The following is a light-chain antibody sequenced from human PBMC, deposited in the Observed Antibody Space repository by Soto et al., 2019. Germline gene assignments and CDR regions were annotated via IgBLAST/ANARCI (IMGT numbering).Light chain of an antibody. Sequence: QSVLTQPPSVSGAPGQRVTISCTGRSSNIGAYYDVHWYQQLPGTAPKLLIYGNNNRPSGVPDRFSGSKSGTSASLAITGLRAEDEADYYCQSYDSSLSGYVFGTGTNLTVL. CDR1: SSNIGAYYD. V-gene: IGLV1-40*01. J-gene: IGLJ1*01. CDR2: GNN. CDR3: QSYDSSLSGYV.